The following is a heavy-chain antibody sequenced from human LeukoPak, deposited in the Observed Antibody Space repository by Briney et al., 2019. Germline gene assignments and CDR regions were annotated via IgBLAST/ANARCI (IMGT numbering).Heavy chain of an antibody. J-gene: IGHJ4*02. Sequence: PGGSLRLSCAASGFTFSSYGMHWVRQAPGKGLEWVAFIRYDGSNKYYADSVKGRFTISRDNSKNTLYLQMNSLRAEDTAVYYCARGLSGVTGYTYGRGIDYWGQGTLVTVSS. CDR3: ARGLSGVTGYTYGRGIDY. V-gene: IGHV3-30*02. D-gene: IGHD5-18*01. CDR2: IRYDGSNK. CDR1: GFTFSSYG.